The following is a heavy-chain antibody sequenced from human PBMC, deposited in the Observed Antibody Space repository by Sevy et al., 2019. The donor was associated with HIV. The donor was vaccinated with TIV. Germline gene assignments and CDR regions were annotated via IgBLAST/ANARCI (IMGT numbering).Heavy chain of an antibody. V-gene: IGHV1-58*01. CDR1: GFTFTSSA. CDR3: AAEALTCWQGGGAFDI. Sequence: AAVKVSCKASGFTFTSSAVQWVRQARGQRLEWIGWIVVGSGNTNYAQKFQERVTITRDMSTSTAYMELSSLRSEDTAVYYCAAEALTCWQGGGAFDIWGQGTLVTVSS. J-gene: IGHJ3*02. CDR2: IVVGSGNT. D-gene: IGHD2-15*01.